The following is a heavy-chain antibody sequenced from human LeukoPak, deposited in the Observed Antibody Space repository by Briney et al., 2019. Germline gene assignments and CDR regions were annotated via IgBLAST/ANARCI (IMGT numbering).Heavy chain of an antibody. Sequence: PSETLSLTCAVSGGSFSSNNWWSWVRQPPGKGLEWIGEIYHSGSTKYNPSLKSRVTMSIDKSKNQFSLNLSFVTAADTAVYYCARAPDGVVEYFQYWGQGTLVTVPS. V-gene: IGHV4-4*02. CDR1: GGSFSSNNW. J-gene: IGHJ1*01. D-gene: IGHD2-15*01. CDR3: ARAPDGVVEYFQY. CDR2: IYHSGST.